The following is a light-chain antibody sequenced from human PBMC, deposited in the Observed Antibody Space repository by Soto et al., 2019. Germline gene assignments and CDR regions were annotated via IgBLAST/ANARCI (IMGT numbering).Light chain of an antibody. CDR3: ETWDSSLNARV. J-gene: IGLJ3*02. CDR2: DNN. V-gene: IGLV1-51*01. Sequence: SVLTQPPSVSAAPGQKVTISCSGSSSNIGNRDVSWYQQLPGKAPKLLLFDNNQRPSGIPDRVSGSTSGTSATLGITGLQTGDEADYYCETWDSSLNARVFGGGTKLTVL. CDR1: SSNIGNRD.